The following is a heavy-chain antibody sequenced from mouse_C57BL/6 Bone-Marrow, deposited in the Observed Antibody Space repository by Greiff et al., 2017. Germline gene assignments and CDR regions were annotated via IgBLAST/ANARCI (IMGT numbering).Heavy chain of an antibody. CDR2: IDPENGDT. Sequence: VQLQQSGAELVRPGASVKLSCTASGFNIKDDYMHWVKQRPEQGLEWIGWIDPENGDTEYASKFQGKATITADTSSNTAYLQISSLTSEDTAVYYCTNDGYPLAMDYWGQGTSVTVSS. CDR3: TNDGYPLAMDY. J-gene: IGHJ4*01. V-gene: IGHV14-4*01. CDR1: GFNIKDDY. D-gene: IGHD2-3*01.